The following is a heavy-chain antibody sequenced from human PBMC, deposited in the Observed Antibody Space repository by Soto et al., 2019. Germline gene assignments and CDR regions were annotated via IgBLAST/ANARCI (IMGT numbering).Heavy chain of an antibody. Sequence: EVQLLESGGGLVQPGGSLRLSCAASGFTFSSYAMSWVRQAPGKGLEWVSAISGSGGSTYYADSVKGRFTISRDNSKNTLYRQMNSLRAEDTAVYYCAKEKRDYDFWSGFSVGGYYYYMDVWGKGTTVTVSS. D-gene: IGHD3-3*01. CDR3: AKEKRDYDFWSGFSVGGYYYYMDV. J-gene: IGHJ6*03. CDR1: GFTFSSYA. CDR2: ISGSGGST. V-gene: IGHV3-23*01.